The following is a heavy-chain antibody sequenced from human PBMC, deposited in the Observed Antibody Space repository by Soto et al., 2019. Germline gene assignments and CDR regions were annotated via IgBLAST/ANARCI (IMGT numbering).Heavy chain of an antibody. CDR3: ARGLTGSPIPGEY. D-gene: IGHD3-16*01. CDR1: NGSISSYY. V-gene: IGHV4-59*01. CDR2: VYSSGST. J-gene: IGHJ4*02. Sequence: QVQLQESGPGLVRPSETLSLTCTVSNGSISSYYWSWFRQSPGKGLEWIGCVYSSGSTNYNPSLKSRVNISVDMSKNQFSLRLTSVTAADTAVYYCARGLTGSPIPGEYWGQGTLVSVSS.